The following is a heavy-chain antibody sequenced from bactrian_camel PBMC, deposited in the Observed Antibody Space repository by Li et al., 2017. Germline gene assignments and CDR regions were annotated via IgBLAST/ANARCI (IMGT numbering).Heavy chain of an antibody. CDR3: AASTLPCGSRFFGQMIDRRY. CDR2: ISSDGTT. J-gene: IGHJ4*01. Sequence: DVQLVESGGGLVQPRGSLRLSCGAFGFTFSLYYMSWVRQTPGKERELVSTISSDGTTSYADFVKGRFTISRDSAKKTLYLRMNRLQVEDTGRYYCAASTLPCGSRFFGQMIDRRYWAQGTQVTVS. D-gene: IGHD6*01. CDR1: GFTFSLYY. V-gene: IGHV3S67*01.